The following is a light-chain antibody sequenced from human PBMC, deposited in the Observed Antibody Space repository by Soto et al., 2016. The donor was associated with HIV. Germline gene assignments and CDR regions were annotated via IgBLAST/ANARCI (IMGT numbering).Light chain of an antibody. Sequence: SSELTQDPAVSVALGQTVRITCQGDSLRSYYGSWYQQKPGQAPVLVIYGKNSRPSGIPDRFSGSTSGNTAPLTITGAQAEDEADYYCDSRDSSGNHLIFGGGT. CDR2: GKN. CDR3: DSRDSSGNHLI. CDR1: SLRSYY. V-gene: IGLV3-19*01. J-gene: IGLJ2*01.